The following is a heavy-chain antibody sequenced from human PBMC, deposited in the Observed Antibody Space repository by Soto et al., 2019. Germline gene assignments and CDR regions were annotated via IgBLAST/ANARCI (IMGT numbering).Heavy chain of an antibody. D-gene: IGHD6-6*01. V-gene: IGHV3-33*01. CDR3: ARDYVLGSSSSIDY. CDR2: IWYDGSNK. J-gene: IGHJ4*02. CDR1: GFTFSSYG. Sequence: GGSLRLSCGASGFTFSSYGMHWVRQAPGKGLEWVAVIWYDGSNKYYADSVKGRFTISRDNSKNTLYLQMNSLRAEVTSVYYCARDYVLGSSSSIDYWGQGTLVTVSS.